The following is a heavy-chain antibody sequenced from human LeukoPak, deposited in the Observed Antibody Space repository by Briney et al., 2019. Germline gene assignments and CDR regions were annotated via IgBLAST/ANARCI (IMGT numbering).Heavy chain of an antibody. J-gene: IGHJ4*02. V-gene: IGHV4-61*02. CDR2: IYTSGST. D-gene: IGHD3-3*01. Sequence: SETLSLTCTVSGGSISSGSYYWSWIRQPAGKGLEWIGRIYTSGSTNYNPSLKSRVTISVDTSKNQFSLKLSSVTAADTAVYYCARAAYDFWSGYQPGHFDYWGQGTLVTASS. CDR3: ARAAYDFWSGYQPGHFDY. CDR1: GGSISSGSYY.